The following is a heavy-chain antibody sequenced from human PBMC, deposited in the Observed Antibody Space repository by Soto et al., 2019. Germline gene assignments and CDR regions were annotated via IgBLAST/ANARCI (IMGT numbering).Heavy chain of an antibody. J-gene: IGHJ4*02. V-gene: IGHV1-46*02. D-gene: IGHD2-21*02. CDR3: ARGGHIAAVTNSFDY. CDR1: GYTLNTYY. Sequence: ASVKVSCKPSGYTLNTYYLHWVRQAPVQGLEWMGIIHPSGGGSTYAQKFLGRVTMTRDTSTSTVFMELSSLRSADTAVYYCARGGHIAAVTNSFDYWCQGTLLTVSS. CDR2: IHPSGGGS.